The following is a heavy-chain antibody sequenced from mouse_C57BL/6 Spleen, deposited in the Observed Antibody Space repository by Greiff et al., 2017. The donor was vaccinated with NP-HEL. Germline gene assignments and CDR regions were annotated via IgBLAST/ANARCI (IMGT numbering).Heavy chain of an antibody. D-gene: IGHD2-4*01. CDR2: IYPRSGNT. Sequence: QVQLQQSGAELARPGASVKLSCKASGYTFTSYGISWVKQRTGQGLEWIGEIYPRSGNTYYNEKFKGKATLTADKSSSTAYMELRSLTSEDSAVYFCARVGMDDYDDGFAYWGQGTLVTVSA. J-gene: IGHJ3*01. V-gene: IGHV1-81*01. CDR3: ARVGMDDYDDGFAY. CDR1: GYTFTSYG.